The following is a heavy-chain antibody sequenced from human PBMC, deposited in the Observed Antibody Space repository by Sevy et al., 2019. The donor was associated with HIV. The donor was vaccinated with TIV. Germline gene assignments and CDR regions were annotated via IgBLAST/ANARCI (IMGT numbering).Heavy chain of an antibody. J-gene: IGHJ4*02. CDR2: IGVRGDT. V-gene: IGHV3-13*01. CDR3: ATEGTGEQHAGFDF. CDR1: GFTFNKYD. Sequence: GRSLRLSCAASGFTFNKYDMHWVRQPTGKGLEWLSGIGVRGDTHYPGAVKGRFTISRENAKNSLYLQMDDLRAGDTAVYYCATEGTGEQHAGFDFWGQGTLVTVSS. D-gene: IGHD7-27*01.